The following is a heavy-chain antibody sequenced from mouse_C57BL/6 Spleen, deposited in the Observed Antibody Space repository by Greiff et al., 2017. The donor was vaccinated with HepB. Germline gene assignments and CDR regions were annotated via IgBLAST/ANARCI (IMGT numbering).Heavy chain of an antibody. Sequence: EVQVVESGGGLVKPGGSLKLSCAASGFTFSSYAMSWVRQTPEKRLEWVATISDGGSYTYYPDNVKGRFTISRDNAKNNLYLQMSHLKSEDTAMYYCARVTRWEDYWGKGTTLTVSS. CDR1: GFTFSSYA. CDR3: ARVTRWEDY. D-gene: IGHD1-1*02. V-gene: IGHV5-4*01. J-gene: IGHJ2*01. CDR2: ISDGGSYT.